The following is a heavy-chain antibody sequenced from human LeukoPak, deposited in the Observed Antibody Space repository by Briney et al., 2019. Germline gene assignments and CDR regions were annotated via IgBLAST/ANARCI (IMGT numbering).Heavy chain of an antibody. J-gene: IGHJ4*02. CDR1: GFTFSSYE. Sequence: PGGSLRLSCAASGFTFSSYEMNWVRQAPGKGLEWVSSISSSSSYIHYADSVKGRFTISRDNAKNSLYLQMNSLRAEDTAMYYCARDGDLYGYLYYFDYWGQGTLVTVSS. CDR2: ISSSSSYI. CDR3: ARDGDLYGYLYYFDY. D-gene: IGHD5-18*01. V-gene: IGHV3-21*01.